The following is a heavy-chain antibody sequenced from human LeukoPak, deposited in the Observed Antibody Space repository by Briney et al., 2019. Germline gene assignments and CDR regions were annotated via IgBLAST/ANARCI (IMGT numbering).Heavy chain of an antibody. D-gene: IGHD3-22*01. CDR1: GGSLSSYF. Sequence: KPSETLSLTCTVSGGSLSSYFWSWIRQHPGKGLEWIGYIYYSGSTNYNTSLKSLVSISVDTSKNQFSLKLSYVTAADTAVYYCARGMYYYDSSGYYGPAYYFDYWGQGTLVTVSS. V-gene: IGHV4-59*01. CDR2: IYYSGST. J-gene: IGHJ4*02. CDR3: ARGMYYYDSSGYYGPAYYFDY.